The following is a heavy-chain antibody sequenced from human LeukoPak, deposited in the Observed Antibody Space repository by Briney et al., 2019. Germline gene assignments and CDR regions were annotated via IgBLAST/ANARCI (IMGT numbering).Heavy chain of an antibody. CDR3: ARDRTRTGYSSGWYHDY. J-gene: IGHJ4*02. CDR2: INPNSGGT. D-gene: IGHD6-19*01. CDR1: GYTFTGYY. V-gene: IGHV1-2*02. Sequence: ASVKVSCKASGYTFTGYYMHWVRQAPGQGLEWMGWINPNSGGTNYAQKFQGRVTITRDTSISIAYMELSRLRSDDTAVYYCARDRTRTGYSSGWYHDYWGQGTLVTVSS.